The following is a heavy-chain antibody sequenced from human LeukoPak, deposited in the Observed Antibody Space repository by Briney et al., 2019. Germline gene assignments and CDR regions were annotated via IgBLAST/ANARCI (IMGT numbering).Heavy chain of an antibody. D-gene: IGHD6-6*01. V-gene: IGHV1-24*01. CDR1: GYTLTELS. CDR2: FAPEDGET. Sequence: ASVKVSCKVSGYTLTELSMHWVRQAPGKGLEWMGGFAPEDGETIYTQKFQGRVTMTEDTSTDTAYMELSSLRSEDTAVYYCATVYDRYSSSWQRVFDYWGQGTLVTVSS. CDR3: ATVYDRYSSSWQRVFDY. J-gene: IGHJ4*02.